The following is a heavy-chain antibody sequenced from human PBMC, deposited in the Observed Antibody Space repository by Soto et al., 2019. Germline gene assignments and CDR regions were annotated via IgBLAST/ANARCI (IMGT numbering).Heavy chain of an antibody. J-gene: IGHJ6*02. CDR1: GGSISSGDYY. V-gene: IGHV4-30-4*01. CDR3: ARDQIYDFWIPRYYYYGMDV. Sequence: SETLSLTCTVSGGSISSGDYYWSWIRQPPGKGLEWIGYIYYSGSTYYNPSLKSRVTISVDTSKNQFSLKLSSVTAADTAVYYCARDQIYDFWIPRYYYYGMDVWGQGTTVTV. D-gene: IGHD3-3*01. CDR2: IYYSGST.